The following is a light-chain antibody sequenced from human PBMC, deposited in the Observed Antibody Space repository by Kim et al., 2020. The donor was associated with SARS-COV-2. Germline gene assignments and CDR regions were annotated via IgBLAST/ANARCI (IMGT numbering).Light chain of an antibody. CDR3: CSYTGSYTLV. Sequence: PGQSDTITCTGTSSDVGGDTYVSWYQQHPRKAPKPMIYDVSKRPSGVPDRFSGSKSGNTASLTISGLQAEDESDYYCCSYTGSYTLVFGGGTQLT. CDR2: DVS. J-gene: IGLJ2*01. V-gene: IGLV2-11*01. CDR1: SSDVGGDTY.